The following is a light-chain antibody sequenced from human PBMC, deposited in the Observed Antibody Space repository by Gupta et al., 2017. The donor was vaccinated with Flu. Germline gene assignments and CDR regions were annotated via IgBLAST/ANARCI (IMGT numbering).Light chain of an antibody. V-gene: IGKV3-11*01. CDR1: QSVSRY. CDR2: DAS. J-gene: IGKJ4*01. CDR3: QQRTTLT. Sequence: ELVLTQSPATLSLSPGERVTLSCRASQSVSRYLAWYQQKPGQAPRLLIYDASNRATGIPARFSGSGSGTDFTLSISSLEPEDFAVYYCQQRTTLTFGGGTKVEIK.